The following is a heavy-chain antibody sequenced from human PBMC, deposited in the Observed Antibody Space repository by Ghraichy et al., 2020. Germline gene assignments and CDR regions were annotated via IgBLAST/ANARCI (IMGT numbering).Heavy chain of an antibody. CDR1: GYSISSGYY. J-gene: IGHJ4*02. CDR3: AREWSEHGYYGSGSYYNPLDY. V-gene: IGHV4-38-2*02. Sequence: SETLSLTCTVSGYSISSGYYWGWIRQPPGKGLEWIGSIYHSGSTYYNPSLKSRVTISVDTSKNQFSLKLSSVTAADTAVYYCAREWSEHGYYGSGSYYNPLDYWGQGTLVTVSS. D-gene: IGHD3-10*01. CDR2: IYHSGST.